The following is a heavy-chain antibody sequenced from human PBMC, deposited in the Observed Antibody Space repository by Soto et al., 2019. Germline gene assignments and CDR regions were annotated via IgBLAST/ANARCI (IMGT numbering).Heavy chain of an antibody. V-gene: IGHV3-72*01. Sequence: EVQLVESGGGLVQPGGSLRLSCAASGFTFSDHYMDWVRQAPGKGLEWVGRIRNKAKSYTTDHAASVKGRFTISREDSRNSVYLQMNTVESGVTVVYYCVACSYGRVDYWGQGTLVTVSS. CDR1: GFTFSDHY. CDR3: VACSYGRVDY. D-gene: IGHD3-10*02. CDR2: IRNKAKSYTT. J-gene: IGHJ4*02.